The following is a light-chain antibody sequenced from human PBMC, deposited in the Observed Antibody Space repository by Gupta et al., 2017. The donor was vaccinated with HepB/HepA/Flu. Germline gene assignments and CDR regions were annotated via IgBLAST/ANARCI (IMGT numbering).Light chain of an antibody. J-gene: IGKJ5*01. V-gene: IGKV1-33*01. CDR1: QDISKY. CDR2: DTS. CDR3: QQYDDLPRT. Sequence: DIQMTQSPSSLSASVGDRVTITCQASQDISKYLNWYQQKSGQAPKLLIYDTSSLETGVPPRFSGSGSGTDCTLTISSLQPEDAATDYCQQYDDLPRTFGQGTQLEIK.